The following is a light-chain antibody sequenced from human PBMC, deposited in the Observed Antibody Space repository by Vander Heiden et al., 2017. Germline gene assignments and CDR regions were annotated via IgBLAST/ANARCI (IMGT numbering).Light chain of an antibody. CDR2: EVS. J-gene: IGLJ3*02. CDR3: SSYTTSSTVV. Sequence: QSALTQPASVSGSPGQSLTISCTGTSSDVGGYNFVSWSQQHPGKAPKLIIYEVSNRPSGVSNRFSCSKSGNTASLTISGLQAEDEADYYCSSYTTSSTVVFGGGTKLTVL. V-gene: IGLV2-14*01. CDR1: SSDVGGYNF.